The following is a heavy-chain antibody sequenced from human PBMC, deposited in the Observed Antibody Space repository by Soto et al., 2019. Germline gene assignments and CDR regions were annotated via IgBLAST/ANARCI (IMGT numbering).Heavy chain of an antibody. D-gene: IGHD6-19*01. CDR2: IADSGYTA. V-gene: IGHV3-23*01. CDR1: GFSFGTFV. J-gene: IGHJ4*02. Sequence: GGSLRLSCAASGFSFGTFVMTWFRQAPGGGLEWVASIADSGYTASYAETVEGRFTVSRDNSKNKLHLQMNDLRAEDTATYYCAKNGQWLATPPEAWGQGTLVTVSS. CDR3: AKNGQWLATPPEA.